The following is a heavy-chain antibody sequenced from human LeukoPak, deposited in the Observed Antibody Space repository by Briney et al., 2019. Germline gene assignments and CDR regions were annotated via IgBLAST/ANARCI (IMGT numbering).Heavy chain of an antibody. CDR1: GFNFNTYW. J-gene: IGHJ3*02. Sequence: PGGSLRLSCAASGFNFNTYWMSWVRQAPGKGLEWVANIKEDGSDKYYVDSVKGRFSVSRDNPKNSLYLQMNSLRAEDTAVYYCARGHGVVAASDDAFDIWGQGTMVTVSS. V-gene: IGHV3-7*01. CDR2: IKEDGSDK. D-gene: IGHD2-2*01. CDR3: ARGHGVVAASDDAFDI.